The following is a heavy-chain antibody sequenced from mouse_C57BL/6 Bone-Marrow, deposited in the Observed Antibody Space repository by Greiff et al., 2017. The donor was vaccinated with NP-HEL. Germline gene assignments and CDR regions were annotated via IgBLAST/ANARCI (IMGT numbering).Heavy chain of an antibody. V-gene: IGHV2-2*02. CDR1: GFSLTSYG. Sequence: QVQLQQSGPGLVQPSQSLSITCTVSGFSLTSYGVHWVRQSPGKGLEWLGVIWSGGSTDYNAAFISRLSISKANSNSQVFFKMNSLQATDTAIYYCARIGYYSSSLYAMDYGGQGTSVTVSS. D-gene: IGHD1-1*01. J-gene: IGHJ4*01. CDR2: IWSGGST. CDR3: ARIGYYSSSLYAMDY.